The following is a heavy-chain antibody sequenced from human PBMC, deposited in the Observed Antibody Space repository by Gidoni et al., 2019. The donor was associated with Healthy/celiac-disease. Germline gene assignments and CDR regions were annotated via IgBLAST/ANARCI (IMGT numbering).Heavy chain of an antibody. J-gene: IGHJ6*03. Sequence: EVQLVESGGGLVQPGRSLRLSCAASGFTFDDYAMHWFRQAPGKGLEWVSGISWNSGSIGYADSVKGRFTISRDNAKNSLYLQMNSLRAEDTALYYCAKAFDYGENYYYMDVWGKGTTVTVSS. CDR1: GFTFDDYA. CDR3: AKAFDYGENYYYMDV. CDR2: ISWNSGSI. D-gene: IGHD4-17*01. V-gene: IGHV3-9*01.